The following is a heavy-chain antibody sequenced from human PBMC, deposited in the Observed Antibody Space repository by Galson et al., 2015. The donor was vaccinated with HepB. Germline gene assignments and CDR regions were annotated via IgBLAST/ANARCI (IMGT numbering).Heavy chain of an antibody. Sequence: SLTCTVSGASIGSRGYYWSWIRQHPERGLEWIGYITYSGSTYYNPSLKSRLDISRDTSKNQFSLSLKSMTAADTAVYYCARDLGFSGQLDFWGQGTPVTVSS. J-gene: IGHJ4*02. CDR3: ARDLGFSGQLDF. V-gene: IGHV4-31*03. CDR1: GASIGSRGYY. D-gene: IGHD5-12*01. CDR2: ITYSGST.